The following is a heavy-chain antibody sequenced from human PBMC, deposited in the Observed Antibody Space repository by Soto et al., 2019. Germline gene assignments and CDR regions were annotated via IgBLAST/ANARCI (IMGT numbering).Heavy chain of an antibody. V-gene: IGHV4-59*12. CDR3: ARRWSGTDY. CDR2: VHYSGTT. J-gene: IGHJ4*02. D-gene: IGHD3-10*01. CDR1: GGSISNYY. Sequence: QVQLQESGPGLVKPSETLFLTCTVSGGSISNYYWNWIRQTPGKGLEWIGYVHYSGTTSYNPSLKSRVTISLDTSKNHFSLRLNSVNAADTAVYYCARRWSGTDYWGQGTLVTVSS.